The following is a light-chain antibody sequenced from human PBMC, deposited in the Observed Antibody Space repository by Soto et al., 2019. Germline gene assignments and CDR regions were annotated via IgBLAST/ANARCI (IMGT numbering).Light chain of an antibody. CDR1: NTDVGGYNY. Sequence: QSVLTQPASVSGSPGQSITVSCTGTNTDVGGYNYVSWYQHRPGKAPRLMIYEVRNRLSGVSNRFSGSKSGNTASLTIPGLQSEDEADYYCTSYTPTGALVFGSGTKLTVL. CDR2: EVR. V-gene: IGLV2-14*01. J-gene: IGLJ3*02. CDR3: TSYTPTGALV.